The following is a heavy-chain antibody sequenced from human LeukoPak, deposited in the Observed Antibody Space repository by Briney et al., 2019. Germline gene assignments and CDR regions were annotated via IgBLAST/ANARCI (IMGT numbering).Heavy chain of an antibody. Sequence: GGSLRLSCAASGVAFSRYAMSWVRQAPGKGLEWVSQIGGSGGGTTFYADSVKGRFTISRDDSKNTLYLQMNSLRADDTAVYYCADWNYVDYWGQGTLVTVSP. J-gene: IGHJ4*02. CDR3: ADWNYVDY. CDR1: GVAFSRYA. CDR2: IGGSGGGTT. V-gene: IGHV3-23*01. D-gene: IGHD1-7*01.